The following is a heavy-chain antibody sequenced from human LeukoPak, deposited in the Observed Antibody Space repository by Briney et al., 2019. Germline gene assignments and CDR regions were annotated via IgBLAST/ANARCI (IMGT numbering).Heavy chain of an antibody. J-gene: IGHJ4*02. CDR1: GVSFSGYA. Sequence: PGGSLRLSCAVSGVSFSGYAMHWVRQVPGKGLEWVGLIKYDASDEYYADSVKGRFTISRDDSRNTLYLQMTSLRAEDTAVYYCARGQSVGWEIGVCDFWGQGSLVTVAS. V-gene: IGHV3-33*01. CDR2: IKYDASDE. D-gene: IGHD1-26*01. CDR3: ARGQSVGWEIGVCDF.